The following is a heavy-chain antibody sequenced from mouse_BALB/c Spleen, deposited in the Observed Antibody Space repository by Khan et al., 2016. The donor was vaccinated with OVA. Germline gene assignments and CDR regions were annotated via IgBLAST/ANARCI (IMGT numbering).Heavy chain of an antibody. CDR3: ARDYGSLYWYVDV. J-gene: IGHJ1*01. D-gene: IGHD1-1*01. Sequence: EVQLQESGPGLVKPSQTVSLTCTVTGISITSGNYRWSWIRQFPGNKLEWIGNIYYSGTVTYNPSLTSRTTITRDTSKNQFFLEMNYLTAEDTATYYCARDYGSLYWYVDVWGAGTTVTVAS. V-gene: IGHV3-5*02. CDR1: GISITSGNYR. CDR2: IYYSGTV.